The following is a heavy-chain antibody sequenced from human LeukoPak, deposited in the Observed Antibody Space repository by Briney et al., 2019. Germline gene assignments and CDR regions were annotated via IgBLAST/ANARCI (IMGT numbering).Heavy chain of an antibody. CDR1: GGSIGSYY. V-gene: IGHV4-59*01. D-gene: IGHD4-17*01. Sequence: SEALSLTCTVSGGSIGSYYWSWIRQPPGKGLEWIGYIYYSGSTNYNPSLKSRVTISVDTSKNQFSLELSSVTAADTAVYYCAGGATVTTDWYFDLWGRGTLVTVSS. CDR3: AGGATVTTDWYFDL. J-gene: IGHJ2*01. CDR2: IYYSGST.